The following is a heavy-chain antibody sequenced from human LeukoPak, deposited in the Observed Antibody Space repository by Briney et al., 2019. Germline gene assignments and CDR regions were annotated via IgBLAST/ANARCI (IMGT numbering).Heavy chain of an antibody. CDR3: ARDLVTMVRGGFDP. D-gene: IGHD3-10*01. J-gene: IGHJ5*02. V-gene: IGHV1-2*02. Sequence: ASVKVSCKASGYTFTSYAMHWVRQAPGQGLEWMGWINPNSGGTNYAQKFQGRVTMTRDMSISTAYMELSRLRSDDTAVYYCARDLVTMVRGGFDPWGQGTLVTVSS. CDR2: INPNSGGT. CDR1: GYTFTSYA.